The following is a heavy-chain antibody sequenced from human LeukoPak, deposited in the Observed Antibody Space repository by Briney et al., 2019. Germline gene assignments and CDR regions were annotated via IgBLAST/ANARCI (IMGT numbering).Heavy chain of an antibody. D-gene: IGHD2-2*01. Sequence: GGSLRLSCAASGFTFSSYSMNWVRQAPGKGLEWVSSISSSSSYIYYADSVKGRFTVSRDNAKNTLYLQMNSLRAEDTAVYYCARTEYCSPTSCKYASFWGXGTMVTVSS. CDR2: ISSSSSYI. CDR3: ARTEYCSPTSCKYASF. V-gene: IGHV3-21*01. J-gene: IGHJ3*01. CDR1: GFTFSSYS.